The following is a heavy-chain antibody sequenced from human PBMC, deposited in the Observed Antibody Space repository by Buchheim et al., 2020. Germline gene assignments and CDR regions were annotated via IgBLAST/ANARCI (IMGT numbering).Heavy chain of an antibody. CDR3: ARGGQTAAAVDNWFDP. D-gene: IGHD1-14*01. J-gene: IGHJ5*02. CDR2: ISYGGTT. V-gene: IGHV4-59*01. CDR1: GDSLRGYY. Sequence: QVLLQESGPGLLKPSETLSLTCTVSGDSLRGYYWNWIRQPPGKGLEWIGYISYGGTTQYNPTLKSRVSITLDTSKGPFYFKMNTVTAADTAKYFCARGGQTAAAVDNWFDPWGQG.